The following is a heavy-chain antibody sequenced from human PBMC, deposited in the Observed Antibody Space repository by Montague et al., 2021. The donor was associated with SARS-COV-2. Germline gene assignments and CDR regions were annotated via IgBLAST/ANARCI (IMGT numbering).Heavy chain of an antibody. J-gene: IGHJ6*02. CDR1: GGSFSGYY. Sequence: SETLSLTCAVYGGSFSGYYWSRIRQPPGKGLEWIGEINHSGSTNXNPSLKSRVTISVDTSKNQFSLKLSSVTAADTAVYYCARGRTVTTFYYYYYYGMDVWGQGTTVTVSS. D-gene: IGHD4-17*01. V-gene: IGHV4-34*01. CDR3: ARGRTVTTFYYYYYYGMDV. CDR2: INHSGST.